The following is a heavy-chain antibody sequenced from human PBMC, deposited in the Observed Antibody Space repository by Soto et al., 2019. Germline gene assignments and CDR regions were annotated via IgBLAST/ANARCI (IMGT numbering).Heavy chain of an antibody. CDR2: ISYSGST. V-gene: IGHV4-59*01. CDR1: GGSISSFD. CDR3: ATRPPGATWYGVFDY. Sequence: SETLSLTCTVSGGSISSFDWNWIRQSPGKGLEWIGYISYSGSTNYNPSLKSRVTISVDTSKNQFSLNLTSVTAADTAVYYCATRPPGATWYGVFDYWSQGTLVTVSS. D-gene: IGHD6-13*01. J-gene: IGHJ4*02.